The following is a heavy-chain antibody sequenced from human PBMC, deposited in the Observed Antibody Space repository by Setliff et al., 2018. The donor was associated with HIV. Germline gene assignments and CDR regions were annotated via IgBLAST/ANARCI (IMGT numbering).Heavy chain of an antibody. CDR1: GGSISSGSYY. Sequence: SETLSLTCTVSGGSISSGSYYWNWIRQPAGKGLEWIGHIYTSGNTNYNPSLKSRVTISVDTSKNQFSLKLSSVTAADTAVYYCARNLVVSYGEYYGMGVWGQGTTVTVSS. V-gene: IGHV4-61*09. J-gene: IGHJ6*02. D-gene: IGHD4-17*01. CDR3: ARNLVVSYGEYYGMGV. CDR2: IYTSGNT.